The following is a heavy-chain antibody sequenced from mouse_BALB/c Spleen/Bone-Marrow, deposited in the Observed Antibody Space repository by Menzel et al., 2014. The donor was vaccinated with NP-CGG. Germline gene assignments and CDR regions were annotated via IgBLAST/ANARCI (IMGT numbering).Heavy chain of an antibody. D-gene: IGHD1-2*01. CDR2: INPDSSTI. V-gene: IGHV4-1*02. CDR3: ARPGYYGYQDV. Sequence: EVQLQQSGGGLVQPGGSLKLSCAASGFDFSSYWMTWVRQAPGKGLEWIGEINPDSSTINYTPSLKDKFIISRDNAKNTLCLQMSKVRSEDTALYYCARPGYYGYQDVWGAGTTVTVSS. J-gene: IGHJ1*01. CDR1: GFDFSSYW.